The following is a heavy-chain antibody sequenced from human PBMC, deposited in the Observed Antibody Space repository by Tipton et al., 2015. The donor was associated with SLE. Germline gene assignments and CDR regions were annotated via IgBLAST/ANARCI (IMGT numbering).Heavy chain of an antibody. J-gene: IGHJ4*02. CDR2: INHSGST. CDR1: GGSFSGYY. Sequence: GLVKPSETLSLTCDVHGGSFSGYYWSWIRQPPGEGLEWIGEINHSGSTNYNPSLKSRVTISVDTSKNQFSLKLSSMTAADTAVYYCARGLNKGNPFFGYWGQGTLVTVSS. V-gene: IGHV4-34*01. CDR3: ARGLNKGNPFFGY. D-gene: IGHD2/OR15-2a*01.